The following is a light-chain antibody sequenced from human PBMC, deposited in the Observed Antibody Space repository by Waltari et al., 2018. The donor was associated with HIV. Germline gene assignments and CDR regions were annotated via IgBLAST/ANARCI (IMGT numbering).Light chain of an antibody. CDR1: SSNIGSNS. CDR3: AAWDDSLSGPV. J-gene: IGLJ3*02. V-gene: IGLV1-47*01. CDR2: RNN. Sequence: QSVLTQAPSASGAPGQTVTISCSGSSSNIGSNSVYWYRQLPGMAPKLLIFRNNQRPSGVPDRFSGSKSGTSASLAISGLQSEDESDYICAAWDDSLSGPVFGGGTQLTVL.